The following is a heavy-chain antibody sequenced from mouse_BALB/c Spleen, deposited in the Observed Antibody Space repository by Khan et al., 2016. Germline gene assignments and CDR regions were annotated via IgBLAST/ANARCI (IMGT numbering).Heavy chain of an antibody. CDR3: AGYGGYCVDY. J-gene: IGHJ2*01. D-gene: IGHD2-3*01. V-gene: IGHV3-8*02. Sequence: EVQLQESGPSLVKPSQTLSLTCSVTGDSITSGYWNWIRQFPGNKLEYMGYISYSGSTYYNPSLKSRISITRDTSKNQSYLLLNTVTTADTATYDCAGYGGYCVDYWGQGTTLTVSS. CDR1: GDSITSGY. CDR2: ISYSGST.